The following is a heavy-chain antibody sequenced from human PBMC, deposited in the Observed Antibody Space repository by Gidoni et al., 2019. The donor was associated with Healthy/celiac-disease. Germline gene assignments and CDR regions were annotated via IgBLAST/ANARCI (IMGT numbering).Heavy chain of an antibody. J-gene: IGHJ3*02. CDR1: GYTFTGYY. Sequence: QVQXVQSWAEVKKPGASVKVSCKASGYTFTGYYMHWVRQAPGQGREWMGWSNPNSGGTNYAQKVQGRVTMTRDTSISTAYMELSRLRSDDTAVYYCARGIAAAGTAFDIWGQGTMVTVSS. D-gene: IGHD6-13*01. V-gene: IGHV1-2*02. CDR3: ARGIAAAGTAFDI. CDR2: SNPNSGGT.